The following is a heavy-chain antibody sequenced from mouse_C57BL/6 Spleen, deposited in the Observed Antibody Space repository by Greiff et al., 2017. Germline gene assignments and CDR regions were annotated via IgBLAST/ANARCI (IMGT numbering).Heavy chain of an antibody. J-gene: IGHJ1*03. Sequence: VQLQQPGAELVMPGASVKLSCKASGYTFTSYWMHWVKQRPGQGLEWIGEIDPSDSYTNYNQKFKGKSTLTVDKSSSTAYMQLSSLTSEDSAVYYCARDYYGSRGDGYFDVWGTGTTVTVSS. D-gene: IGHD1-1*01. CDR3: ARDYYGSRGDGYFDV. V-gene: IGHV1-69*01. CDR2: IDPSDSYT. CDR1: GYTFTSYW.